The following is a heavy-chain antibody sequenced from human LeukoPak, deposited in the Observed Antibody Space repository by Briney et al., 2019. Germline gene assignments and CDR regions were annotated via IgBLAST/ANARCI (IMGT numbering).Heavy chain of an antibody. CDR2: IYHSGKT. V-gene: IGHV4-38-2*02. Sequence: PSETLSLTCSVSGYSISSGYYWGWVRRPPGKGLDWIGSIYHSGKTYYNPSLESRVTISVDTSKNQFSLKLTSVTAADTAVYYCARHEGTTPYWGQGTLVTVSS. J-gene: IGHJ4*02. D-gene: IGHD2-2*01. CDR3: ARHEGTTPY. CDR1: GYSISSGYY.